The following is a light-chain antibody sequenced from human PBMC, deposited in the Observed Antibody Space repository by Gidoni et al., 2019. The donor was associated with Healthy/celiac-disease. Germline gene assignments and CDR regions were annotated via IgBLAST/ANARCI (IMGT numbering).Light chain of an antibody. CDR2: DVS. V-gene: IGLV2-14*01. Sequence: QSALTQPASVSGPPGQSITSSCTGTSSDVGGYNYVSWYQQHPGKAPKLMIYDVSNRPSGVSNRFSGSKSGNTASLTISGLQAEDEADYYCSSYTSSSTLVVFGGGTKLTVL. J-gene: IGLJ2*01. CDR3: SSYTSSSTLVV. CDR1: SSDVGGYNY.